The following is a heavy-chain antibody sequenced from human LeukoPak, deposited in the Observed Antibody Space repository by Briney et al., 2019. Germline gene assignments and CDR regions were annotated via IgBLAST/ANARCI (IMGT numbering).Heavy chain of an antibody. D-gene: IGHD3-22*01. Sequence: GGSLRLSCAASGFTFSDYYMSWIRQAPGKGLEWVSYISSSGSTIYYADSVKGRFTISRDNAKNSLYLQMNSLRAEDTAVYYCARDPELGLAYYHDSSGYYWGQGTLVTVSS. J-gene: IGHJ4*02. CDR2: ISSSGSTI. CDR3: ARDPELGLAYYHDSSGYY. V-gene: IGHV3-11*01. CDR1: GFTFSDYY.